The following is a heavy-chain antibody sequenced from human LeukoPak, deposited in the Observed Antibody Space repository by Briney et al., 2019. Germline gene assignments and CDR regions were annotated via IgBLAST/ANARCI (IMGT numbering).Heavy chain of an antibody. J-gene: IGHJ4*02. D-gene: IGHD6-13*01. CDR2: IYSDGSST. CDR3: ARGGSTWLDS. CDR1: GFTFSTSW. Sequence: PGGSLRLSCAASGFTFSTSWMHWVRHAPGKGLVWVSRIYSDGSSTTYAGSVKGRFTISRDNANNTLYLQMDSLGADDTALYYCARGGSTWLDSWGQGTLVTVSS. V-gene: IGHV3-74*03.